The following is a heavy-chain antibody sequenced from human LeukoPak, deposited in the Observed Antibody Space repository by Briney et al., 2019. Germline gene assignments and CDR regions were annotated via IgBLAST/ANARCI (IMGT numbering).Heavy chain of an antibody. D-gene: IGHD3/OR15-3a*01. Sequence: PGGSLRLSCAASGFHFSSRGMNFVRQAPGKGLEWVSGISPSGDITYYVDSVMGRFSISRDNRQSTASLQMNSLRAEDTALYYCVRDLDWGAFDVWGQGTMVTVSS. CDR1: GFHFSSRG. V-gene: IGHV3-23*01. CDR3: VRDLDWGAFDV. J-gene: IGHJ3*01. CDR2: ISPSGDIT.